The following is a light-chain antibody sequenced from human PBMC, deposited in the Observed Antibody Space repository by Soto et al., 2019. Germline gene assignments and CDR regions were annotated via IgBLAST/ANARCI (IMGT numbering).Light chain of an antibody. J-gene: IGKJ1*01. CDR1: QSVTRSY. Sequence: EIVLTQSPGTLSLSPGERATLSCRASQSVTRSYLAWYQQKPGQAPRLLIYGTSSRATGIPDRFSGSGSGTDFPLTISRLEPEDFAVYYCKQFGSSSWMFGQGTKVEFK. CDR3: KQFGSSSWM. CDR2: GTS. V-gene: IGKV3-20*01.